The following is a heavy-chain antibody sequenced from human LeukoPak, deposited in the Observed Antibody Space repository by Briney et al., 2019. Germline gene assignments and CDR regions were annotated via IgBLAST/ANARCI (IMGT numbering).Heavy chain of an antibody. D-gene: IGHD6-19*01. CDR1: GFTFSSYA. CDR2: ISGSGGST. CDR3: ARDLNSSGWWGSDANWFDP. Sequence: GGSLRLSCAASGFTFSSYAMSWVRQAPGKGLKWVSAISGSGGSTYYADSVKGRFTISRDNSKNTLYLQMNSLRAEDTAVYYCARDLNSSGWWGSDANWFDPWGQGTLVTVSS. J-gene: IGHJ5*02. V-gene: IGHV3-23*01.